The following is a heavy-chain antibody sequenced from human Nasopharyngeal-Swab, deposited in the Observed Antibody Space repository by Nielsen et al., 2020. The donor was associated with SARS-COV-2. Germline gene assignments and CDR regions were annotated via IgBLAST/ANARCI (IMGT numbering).Heavy chain of an antibody. V-gene: IGHV4-39*01. CDR3: AGQRPHSTGDKKGFDF. Sequence: SETLSLTCIVSGDSITSSSYSWGWIRQPPGKGLEYIGSVINHGTPDYNPSLKSRVSMSVDTSKNQFSLNLNSVTAADAAVYFCAGQRPHSTGDKKGFDFWGQGTLVTVSS. CDR1: GDSITSSSYS. J-gene: IGHJ4*02. CDR2: VINHGTP. D-gene: IGHD7-27*01.